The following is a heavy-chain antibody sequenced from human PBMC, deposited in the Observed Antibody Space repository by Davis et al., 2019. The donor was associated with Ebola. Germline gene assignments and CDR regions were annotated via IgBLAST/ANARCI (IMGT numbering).Heavy chain of an antibody. D-gene: IGHD3-3*01. Sequence: GESLKISCAASGFTFSSYWMSWVRQAPGKGLEWVANIKQDGSEKYYVDSVKGRFTISRDNAKNSLYLQMNSLRAEDTAVCYCARESGYYDFWMAGMDVWGQGTTVTVSS. J-gene: IGHJ6*02. CDR2: IKQDGSEK. CDR1: GFTFSSYW. CDR3: ARESGYYDFWMAGMDV. V-gene: IGHV3-7*01.